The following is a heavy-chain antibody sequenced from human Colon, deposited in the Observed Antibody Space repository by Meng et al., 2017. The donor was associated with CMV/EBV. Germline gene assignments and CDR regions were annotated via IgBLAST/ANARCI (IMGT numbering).Heavy chain of an antibody. Sequence: ITLQHSLPTPVSPPRPLTVTVTFSGVSLHTREEGVGWIRRPPGKAQGSLGLLYWDDNKEYSPSPKSTLTIIKDTSKNQVALTSYGMLTVDTGKYYGTYCKRRSRCAFVYWGQGTLVTVSS. J-gene: IGHJ4*02. D-gene: IGHD2-15*01. CDR3: TYCKRRSRCAFVY. CDR2: LYWDDNK. V-gene: IGHV2-5*02. CDR1: GVSLHTREEG.